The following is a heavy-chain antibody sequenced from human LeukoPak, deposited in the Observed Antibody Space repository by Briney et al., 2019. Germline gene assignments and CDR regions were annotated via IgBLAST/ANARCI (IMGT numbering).Heavy chain of an antibody. V-gene: IGHV3-23*01. CDR2: ISGSGGST. D-gene: IGHD6-6*01. CDR1: GFTFSSYA. CDR3: AKGCSDSSSFPYYFDY. Sequence: GSLRLSCAASGFTFSSYAMSCVRQAPGKGLEWVSAISGSGGSTYYADSVKGRFTISRDNSKGTLYLQKNSLRAEDTAVYHCAKGCSDSSSFPYYFDYWGQGTLVTVSS. J-gene: IGHJ4*02.